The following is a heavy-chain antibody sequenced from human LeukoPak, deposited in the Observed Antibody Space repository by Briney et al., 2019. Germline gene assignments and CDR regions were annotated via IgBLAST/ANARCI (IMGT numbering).Heavy chain of an antibody. Sequence: GGSLRLSCAASGFTFSSYWMSWVRQAPGKGLEWVANIKQDGSEKYYVDSVKGRFTISRDNAKNSLYLQMNSLRAEDTAVYYCARVGHCSSTSCLYYYYYMDVWGKGTTVTVSS. CDR2: IKQDGSEK. CDR3: ARVGHCSSTSCLYYYYYMDV. J-gene: IGHJ6*03. CDR1: GFTFSSYW. D-gene: IGHD2-2*01. V-gene: IGHV3-7*01.